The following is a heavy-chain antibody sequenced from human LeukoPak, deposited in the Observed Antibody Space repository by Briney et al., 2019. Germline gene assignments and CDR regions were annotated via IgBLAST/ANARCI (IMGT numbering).Heavy chain of an antibody. CDR1: GYTFTGYY. Sequence: ASVKVSRKASGYTFTGYYMHWVRQAPGQGLEWMGWINPNSGGTNYAQKFQGRVIMTRDTSISTAYMEVSRLRPDDTAVYYCARDQGSWSFNNWFDPWGQGTLVTVSS. CDR3: ARDQGSWSFNNWFDP. V-gene: IGHV1-2*02. J-gene: IGHJ5*02. D-gene: IGHD6-13*01. CDR2: INPNSGGT.